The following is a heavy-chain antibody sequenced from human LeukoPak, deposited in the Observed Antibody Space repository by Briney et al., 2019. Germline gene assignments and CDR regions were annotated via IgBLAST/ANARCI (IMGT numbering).Heavy chain of an antibody. CDR2: IRYDGSNK. D-gene: IGHD6-13*01. V-gene: IGHV3-30*02. CDR3: AKDLIAAAVPSY. J-gene: IGHJ4*02. CDR1: GFTFSNYG. Sequence: GGSLRLSCAASGFTFSNYGMHWVRQAPGKGLEWVAFIRYDGSNKYYADSVKGRFTISRDNSKNTLYLQMNSLRAEDTAVYYCAKDLIAAAVPSYWGQGTLVTVSS.